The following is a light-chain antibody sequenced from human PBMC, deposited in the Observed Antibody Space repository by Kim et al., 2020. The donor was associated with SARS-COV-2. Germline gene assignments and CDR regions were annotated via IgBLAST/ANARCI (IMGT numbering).Light chain of an antibody. CDR1: SLRNYY. J-gene: IGLJ2*01. Sequence: SSELTQDPAVSVALGQTVTITCQGDSLRNYYATWYQQKPRQAPSLVIFGKDKRPSGIPDRFSGSNSGNTTSLTIRGAQAEDEADYYCNSRDISGDHWVFG. CDR3: NSRDISGDHWV. CDR2: GKD. V-gene: IGLV3-19*01.